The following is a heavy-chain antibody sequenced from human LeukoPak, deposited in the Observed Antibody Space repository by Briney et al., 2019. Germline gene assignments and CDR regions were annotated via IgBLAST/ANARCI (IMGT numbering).Heavy chain of an antibody. CDR3: ARVYVVVVAAGWFDP. D-gene: IGHD2-15*01. CDR2: IYHSGST. Sequence: SETLSLTCTVSGYSISNDYYWGWIRQSPGKGLEWIGSIYHSGSTYYNPSLKSRVTISVDASKNQFSLKLSSVTAADTAVYYCARVYVVVVAAGWFDPWGQGTLVTVSS. J-gene: IGHJ5*02. V-gene: IGHV4-38-2*02. CDR1: GYSISNDYY.